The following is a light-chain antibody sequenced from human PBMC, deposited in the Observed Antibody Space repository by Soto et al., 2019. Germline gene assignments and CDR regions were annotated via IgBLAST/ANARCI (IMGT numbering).Light chain of an antibody. CDR2: AAS. V-gene: IGKV1-39*01. J-gene: IGKJ4*01. CDR3: PQRYWTPLT. CDR1: KSISSY. Sequence: VRMTHSQSSLSASVGDRVTITCRASKSISSYLNGYQQNPGKAPKLLIEAASSLQRGGPSRVSGSGSGTDVTLTISSRQPADFTTDYCPQRYWTPLTFSGGTKVDI.